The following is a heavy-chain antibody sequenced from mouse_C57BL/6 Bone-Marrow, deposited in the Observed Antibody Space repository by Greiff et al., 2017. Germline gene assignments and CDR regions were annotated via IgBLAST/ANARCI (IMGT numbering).Heavy chain of an antibody. CDR3: ATYYYGSSYDFDY. Sequence: EVQLQESGGDLVKPGGSLKLSCAASGFTFSSYGMSWVRQTPDKRLEWVATISSGGSYTYYPDSVKGRFTISRDNAKNTLYLQMSSLKSEDTAMYYCATYYYGSSYDFDYWGQGTTLTVSS. CDR2: ISSGGSYT. CDR1: GFTFSSYG. V-gene: IGHV5-6*01. D-gene: IGHD1-1*01. J-gene: IGHJ2*01.